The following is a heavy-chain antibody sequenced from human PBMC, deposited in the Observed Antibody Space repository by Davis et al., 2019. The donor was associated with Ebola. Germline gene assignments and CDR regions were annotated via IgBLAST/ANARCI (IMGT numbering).Heavy chain of an antibody. D-gene: IGHD4-17*01. CDR1: GGSISSYY. J-gene: IGHJ6*04. CDR2: IYYSGST. CDR3: ARRGMGGYGDYYYYYGMDV. V-gene: IGHV4-59*08. Sequence: MPSETLSLTCTVSGGSISSYYWSWIRQPPGKGLEWIGYIYYSGSTNYNPSLKSRVTISVDTSKNQFSLKLSSVTAADTAVYYCARRGMGGYGDYYYYYGMDVWGKGTTVTVSS.